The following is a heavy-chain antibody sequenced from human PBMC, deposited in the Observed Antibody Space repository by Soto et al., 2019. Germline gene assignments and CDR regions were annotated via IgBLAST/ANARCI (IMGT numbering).Heavy chain of an antibody. CDR1: GGTFSSYA. CDR2: IIPIFGTA. J-gene: IGHJ6*02. CDR3: ARGVSVYGDYEPAPTPVRDYYYYGMDV. D-gene: IGHD4-17*01. V-gene: IGHV1-69*13. Sequence: ASVKVSCKASGGTFSSYAISWVRQAPGQGLEWMGGIIPIFGTANYAQKFQGRVTITADESTSTAYMELSSLRSEDTAVYYCARGVSVYGDYEPAPTPVRDYYYYGMDVWGQGTTVTVSS.